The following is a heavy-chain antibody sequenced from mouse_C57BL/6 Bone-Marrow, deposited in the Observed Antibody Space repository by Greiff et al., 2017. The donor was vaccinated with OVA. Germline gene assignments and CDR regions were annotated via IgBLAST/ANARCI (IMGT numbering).Heavy chain of an antibody. V-gene: IGHV14-2*01. Sequence: VQLQQSGAELVKPGASVKLSCTASGFNFKDYYMHWVKQRTEQGLEWIGRIDPGDGDTKYAQKFQGKATLTADNSSNTAYMQLSSLTSEDTAVYYCSRNGCHGCYALDYWGQGTSVTVSA. CDR3: SRNGCHGCYALDY. J-gene: IGHJ4*01. CDR1: GFNFKDYY. D-gene: IGHD1-2*01. CDR2: IDPGDGDT.